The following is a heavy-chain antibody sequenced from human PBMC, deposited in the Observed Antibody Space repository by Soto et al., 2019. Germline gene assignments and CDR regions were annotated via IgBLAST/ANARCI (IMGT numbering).Heavy chain of an antibody. CDR3: ERAPMVRVARSYYYYGMDV. J-gene: IGHJ6*02. Sequence: PGGSLRLSCAASGFTFSSYTMHWIRQAPGKGLEWVTIISFDGTNKFYADSVTGRFTISRDTYKNTFYLQMNILRDEDTAYFFCERAPMVRVARSYYYYGMDVWGQGTTVTVSS. CDR1: GFTFSSYT. V-gene: IGHV3-30-3*01. CDR2: ISFDGTNK. D-gene: IGHD3-10*01.